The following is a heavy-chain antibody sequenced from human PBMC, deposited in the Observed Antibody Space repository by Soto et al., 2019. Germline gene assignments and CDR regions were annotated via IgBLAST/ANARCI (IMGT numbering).Heavy chain of an antibody. CDR3: ASGIAALANQRGLPDY. V-gene: IGHV3-11*06. CDR2: ISSSSSYT. CDR1: GFTFSDYY. D-gene: IGHD6-6*01. Sequence: GGSLRLSCSASGFTFSDYYMSWIRQAPGKGLEWVSYISSSSSYTNYADSVKGRFTISRDNAKNSLYLQMNSLRAEDTAVYYCASGIAALANQRGLPDYWGQGTLVTVSS. J-gene: IGHJ4*02.